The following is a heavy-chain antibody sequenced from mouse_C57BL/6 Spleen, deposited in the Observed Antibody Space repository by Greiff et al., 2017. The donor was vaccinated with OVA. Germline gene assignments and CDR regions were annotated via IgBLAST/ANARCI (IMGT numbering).Heavy chain of an antibody. CDR1: GYTFTSYG. D-gene: IGHD3-2*02. Sequence: VKLQESGAELARPGASVKLSCKASGYTFTSYGISWVKQRTGQGLEWIGEIYPRSGNTYYNEKFKGKATLTADKSSSTAYMELRSLTSEDSAVYFCARSGDSSGYYAMDYWGQGTSVTVSS. V-gene: IGHV1-81*01. CDR2: IYPRSGNT. CDR3: ARSGDSSGYYAMDY. J-gene: IGHJ4*01.